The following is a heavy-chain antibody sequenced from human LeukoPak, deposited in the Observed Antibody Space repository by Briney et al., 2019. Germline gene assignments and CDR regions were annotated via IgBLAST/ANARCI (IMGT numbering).Heavy chain of an antibody. V-gene: IGHV3-9*01. J-gene: IGHJ4*02. D-gene: IGHD1-1*01. Sequence: PGRSLRLSCAASGFTFDDYAMHWVRQAPGKGLEWVSGISWNSGSIGYADSVKGRFTISRDNAKNSLYLQMNSLRAEDTALYYCAKDITGAGDYWGQGTLVTVSS. CDR1: GFTFDDYA. CDR2: ISWNSGSI. CDR3: AKDITGAGDY.